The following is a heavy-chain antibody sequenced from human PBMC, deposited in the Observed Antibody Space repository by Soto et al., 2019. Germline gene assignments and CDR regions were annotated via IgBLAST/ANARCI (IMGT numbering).Heavy chain of an antibody. D-gene: IGHD3-3*01. CDR1: GYPVTAYY. CDR2: INPATGAA. Sequence: QLHLVQSGAVVKKPGASVTVSCSASGYPVTAYYMHWVRQAPGRGLGWMGGINPATGAAKYTQTFQGRVTMPRDPSKSTVFMELSGLTSADTAVFYCARGGGVGVAGSAAFDMWGQGTLVTVSS. J-gene: IGHJ3*02. V-gene: IGHV1-2*02. CDR3: ARGGGVGVAGSAAFDM.